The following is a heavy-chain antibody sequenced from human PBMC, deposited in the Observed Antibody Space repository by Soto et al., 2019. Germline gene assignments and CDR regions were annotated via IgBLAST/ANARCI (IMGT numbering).Heavy chain of an antibody. D-gene: IGHD1-26*01. Sequence: EVQLLESGGGLVQPGGSLRLSCAASGFTFSTYAMTWVRQAPGKGLEWVSGIDDSGVGTYYADSVKGRLTISRDNSKYMLYLQMGSLRAEDTAVYYCVKGQSSTWSQTGGMDVWGQGTTVTVSS. CDR1: GFTFSTYA. CDR2: IDDSGVGT. CDR3: VKGQSSTWSQTGGMDV. J-gene: IGHJ6*02. V-gene: IGHV3-23*01.